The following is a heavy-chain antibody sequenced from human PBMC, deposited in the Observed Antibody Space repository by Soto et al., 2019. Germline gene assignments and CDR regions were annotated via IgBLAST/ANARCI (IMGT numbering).Heavy chain of an antibody. CDR3: ARELRRYYYYYYMDV. D-gene: IGHD5-12*01. CDR2: IIPILGIA. CDR1: GGTFSSYT. J-gene: IGHJ6*03. V-gene: IGHV1-69*04. Sequence: SVKVSCKASGGTFSSYTISWVRQAPGQGLEWMGRIIPILGIANYAQKFQGRVTITADKSTSTAYMELSSLRSEDTAVYYCARELRRYYYYYYMDVWGKGTTVTVSS.